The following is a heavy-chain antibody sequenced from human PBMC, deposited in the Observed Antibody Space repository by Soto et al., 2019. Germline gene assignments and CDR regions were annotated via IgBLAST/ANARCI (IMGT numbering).Heavy chain of an antibody. CDR3: AKDTSGYDFEYFDY. J-gene: IGHJ4*02. CDR2: ISWNSGSI. Sequence: VQLVESGGGLVQPGRSLRLSCAASGFTFDDYAMHWVRQAPGKGLEWVSGISWNSGSIGYADSVKGRFTISRDNAKNSLYLQMNSLRAEDTALYYCAKDTSGYDFEYFDYWGQGTLVTVSS. V-gene: IGHV3-9*01. CDR1: GFTFDDYA. D-gene: IGHD5-12*01.